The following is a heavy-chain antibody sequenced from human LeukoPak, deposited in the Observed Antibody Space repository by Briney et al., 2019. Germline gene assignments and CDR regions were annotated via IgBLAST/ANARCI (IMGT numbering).Heavy chain of an antibody. J-gene: IGHJ5*02. CDR2: IYYSVSS. Sequence: SETLSLTCTVSGVSISSDYWSWIRLPPGKGLEWIGYIYYSVSSNYNPSLKSRVTMSVDMSKNQFSLKLASVTAADTAVYYCARRLRQNLFDPWGQGTLVTVSS. CDR1: GVSISSDY. D-gene: IGHD5/OR15-5a*01. CDR3: ARRLRQNLFDP. V-gene: IGHV4-59*08.